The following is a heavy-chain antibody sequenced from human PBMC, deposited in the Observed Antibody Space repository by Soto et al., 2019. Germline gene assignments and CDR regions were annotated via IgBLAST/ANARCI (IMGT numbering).Heavy chain of an antibody. J-gene: IGHJ1*01. Sequence: EVQLLESGGGLVQPGGSLRLSCAASGFTFSSYAMSWFRQAPGKGLEWVSAISGSGGSTYYAASVKGRFTISRDNSKNTLYLQMNSLRAEDTAVYYCAKEGGSYLEYFQHWGQGTLVTVSS. CDR2: ISGSGGST. V-gene: IGHV3-23*01. CDR1: GFTFSSYA. CDR3: AKEGGSYLEYFQH. D-gene: IGHD1-26*01.